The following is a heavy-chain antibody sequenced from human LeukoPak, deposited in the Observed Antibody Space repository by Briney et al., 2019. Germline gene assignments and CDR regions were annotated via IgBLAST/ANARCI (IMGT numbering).Heavy chain of an antibody. CDR3: ARGPGDGYNYAIFDY. J-gene: IGHJ4*02. CDR1: GFIVSRKY. Sequence: GASLRLSCAASGFIVSRKYMSWVRQAPGKGLEWVSVLYSGGSSYYADSVKGRFTISRDNSKNTLYLQMHSLRAEDTAVYYCARGPGDGYNYAIFDYWGQGTLVTVSS. V-gene: IGHV3-53*01. CDR2: LYSGGSS. D-gene: IGHD5-24*01.